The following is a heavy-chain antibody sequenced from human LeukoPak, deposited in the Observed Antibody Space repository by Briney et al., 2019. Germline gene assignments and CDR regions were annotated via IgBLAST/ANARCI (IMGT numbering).Heavy chain of an antibody. CDR1: GGTFSLYT. CDR3: ARDNLAPSGVKYFHL. D-gene: IGHD3-16*01. Sequence: GSSVKVSCKASGGTFSLYTLNWVRQAPGQGLEWMGGIIPKFGSTNYAQKFHDRLSITTDESTTTAYMELSSLRSEDTALYFCARDNLAPSGVKYFHLWGPGTLVTVSS. J-gene: IGHJ1*01. CDR2: IIPKFGST. V-gene: IGHV1-69*05.